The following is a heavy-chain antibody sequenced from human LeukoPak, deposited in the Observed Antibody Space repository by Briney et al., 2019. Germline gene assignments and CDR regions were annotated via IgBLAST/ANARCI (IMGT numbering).Heavy chain of an antibody. V-gene: IGHV3-20*04. D-gene: IGHD2-21*02. CDR1: GFTFDDYG. J-gene: IGHJ6*03. CDR3: ARAYCGGDCYSVGYYYYYMDV. CDR2: INWNGGST. Sequence: PGGSLRLSCAASGFTFDDYGMSWVRHAPGKGLEWVSGINWNGGSTVYADSVKGRFTISRDNAKNSLYLQMNSLRAEDTALYYCARAYCGGDCYSVGYYYYYMDVWGKGTTVTVSS.